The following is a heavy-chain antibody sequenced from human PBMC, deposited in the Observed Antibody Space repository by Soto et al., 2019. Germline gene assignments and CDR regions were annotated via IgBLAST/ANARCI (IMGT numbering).Heavy chain of an antibody. J-gene: IGHJ4*02. CDR3: ARESLAAAGTVLDY. CDR2: ISYDGSNK. V-gene: IGHV3-30-3*01. Sequence: QVQLVESGGGVVQPGRSLRLSCAASGFTFSSYAMHWVRQAPGKGLEWVAVISYDGSNKYYADSVKGRFTISRDNSKNTLYLQMNSLRAEDTAVYYCARESLAAAGTVLDYWGQGTLVTVSS. CDR1: GFTFSSYA. D-gene: IGHD6-13*01.